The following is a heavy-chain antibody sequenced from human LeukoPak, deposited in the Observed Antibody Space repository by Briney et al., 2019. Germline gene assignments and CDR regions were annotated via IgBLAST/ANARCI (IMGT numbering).Heavy chain of an antibody. V-gene: IGHV3-48*01. CDR2: ISSSSSTI. CDR3: ARVGFGVVGYYYMDV. Sequence: GGSLRLSCAASGFTFSSYSMNWVRQAPGKGLEWVAYISSSSSTIYYADSVKGRFTISRDNAKNSLYLQMNSLRAEDTAVYYCARVGFGVVGYYYMDVWGKGTTVTVSS. D-gene: IGHD3-3*01. CDR1: GFTFSSYS. J-gene: IGHJ6*03.